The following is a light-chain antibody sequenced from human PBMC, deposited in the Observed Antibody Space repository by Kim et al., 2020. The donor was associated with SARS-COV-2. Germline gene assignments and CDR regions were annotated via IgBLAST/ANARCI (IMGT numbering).Light chain of an antibody. CDR1: SSDVGGYNY. J-gene: IGLJ3*02. Sequence: QSITISCTGTSSDVGGYNYVSWYQQHPGKAPKLMIYDVSKRPSGVSNRFSGSKSGNTASLTISGLQAEDEADYYCSSYTSSSTFWVFGGGTKVTVL. CDR3: SSYTSSSTFWV. CDR2: DVS. V-gene: IGLV2-14*04.